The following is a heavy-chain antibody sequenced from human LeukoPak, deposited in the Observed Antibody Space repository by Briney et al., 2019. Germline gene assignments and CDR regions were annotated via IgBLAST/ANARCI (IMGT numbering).Heavy chain of an antibody. CDR3: AKDLGPDSGSYDY. V-gene: IGHV3-23*01. CDR1: GFTFSSYA. J-gene: IGHJ4*02. D-gene: IGHD1-26*01. Sequence: GGSLRLSCAASGFTFSSYAMSWVRQAPGKGLEWVSAISGSGSSTYYADSVKGRFTISRDNSKNTLYLQMNSLRAEDTAVYYCAKDLGPDSGSYDYWGQGTLVTVSS. CDR2: ISGSGSST.